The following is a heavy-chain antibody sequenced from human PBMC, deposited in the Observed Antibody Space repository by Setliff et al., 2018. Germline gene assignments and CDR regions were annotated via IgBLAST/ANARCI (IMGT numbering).Heavy chain of an antibody. V-gene: IGHV4-59*01. CDR2: ISHLGIT. Sequence: PSETLSLTCTVSGGPISSYFWSWIRQPPGKGLEWIGYISHLGITSYHPSLKRRATVSVDTSKNQFSLQLTSVTSAYPAVYFCARGGVLGTGDFDYWGQGTLVTVSS. J-gene: IGHJ4*02. CDR1: GGPISSYF. D-gene: IGHD2-8*01. CDR3: ARGGVLGTGDFDY.